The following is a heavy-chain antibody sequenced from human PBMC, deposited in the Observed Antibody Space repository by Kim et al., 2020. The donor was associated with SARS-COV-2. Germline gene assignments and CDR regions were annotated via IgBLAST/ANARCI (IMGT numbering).Heavy chain of an antibody. V-gene: IGHV1-69*02. D-gene: IGHD5-12*01. Sequence: AQKFQGRVTITADKSTSTAYMELSSLRSEDTAVYYCAGARMDIVANLNDYWGQGTLVTVSS. CDR3: AGARMDIVANLNDY. J-gene: IGHJ4*02.